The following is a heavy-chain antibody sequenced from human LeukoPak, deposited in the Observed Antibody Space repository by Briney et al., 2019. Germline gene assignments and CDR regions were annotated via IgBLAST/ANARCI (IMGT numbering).Heavy chain of an antibody. J-gene: IGHJ6*03. CDR1: GFTFSSYS. Sequence: KSGGSLRLSCAASGFTFSSYSMNWVRQAPGKGLEWVSSISSSSSYIYYADSVKGRFTISRDNAKNSLYLQMNSLRAEDTAVYYCARALGEGYSNYYYYYYMDVWGKGTTVTVSS. CDR2: ISSSSSYI. D-gene: IGHD4-11*01. V-gene: IGHV3-21*01. CDR3: ARALGEGYSNYYYYYYMDV.